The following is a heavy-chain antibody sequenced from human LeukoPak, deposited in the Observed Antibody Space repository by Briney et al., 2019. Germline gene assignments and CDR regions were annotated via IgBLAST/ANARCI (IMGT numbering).Heavy chain of an antibody. CDR1: GFTFSKYW. J-gene: IGHJ4*02. D-gene: IGHD6-19*01. CDR3: ATKQWLAPPPDS. V-gene: IGHV3-74*01. Sequence: GGSLRLSCAASGFTFSKYWMLWVRQAPGKGLESVSRINTDGTVTTYADSVKGRFTVSRDNADNTMFLQMNSVRDEDTAVNYCATKQWLAPPPDSWGQGTPVTVSS. CDR2: INTDGTVT.